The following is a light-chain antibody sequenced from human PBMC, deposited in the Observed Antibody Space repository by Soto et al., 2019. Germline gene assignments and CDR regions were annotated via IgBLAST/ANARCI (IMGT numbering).Light chain of an antibody. V-gene: IGKV3-11*01. CDR2: HAS. CDR3: QQRSNWPLT. J-gene: IGKJ4*01. CDR1: QSVSSY. Sequence: EIVLTQSPATLSLSPGERATLSCRASQSVSSYLAWYQQKPGQAPRLLIYHASTRATGIPARFSGSGSGTDFTLTISSLEPEDFAVYYCQQRSNWPLTFCGGTKVEIK.